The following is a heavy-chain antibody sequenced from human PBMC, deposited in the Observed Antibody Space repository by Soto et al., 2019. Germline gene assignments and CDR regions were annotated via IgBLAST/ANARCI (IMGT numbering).Heavy chain of an antibody. J-gene: IGHJ5*02. CDR2: IYYSGST. Sequence: NPSETLSLTCTVSGGSISSYYWSWIRQPPGKGLEWIGYIYYSGSTNYNPSLKSRVTISVDTSKNQFSLKLSSVTAADTAVYYCARLISMTSPYNWFDPWGRGTLVTVS. V-gene: IGHV4-59*01. D-gene: IGHD3-16*01. CDR3: ARLISMTSPYNWFDP. CDR1: GGSISSYY.